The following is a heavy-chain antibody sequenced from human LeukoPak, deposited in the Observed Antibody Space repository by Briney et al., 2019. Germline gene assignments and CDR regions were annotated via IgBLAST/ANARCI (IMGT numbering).Heavy chain of an antibody. CDR2: INPNSGGT. CDR3: ARERTLTSCYDY. CDR1: GYTFTGYY. Sequence: ASVKVSCKASGYTFTGYYMHWARQAPGQGLEWMGWINPNSGGTNYAQKFQGRVTMTRDTSISTAYMELSRLRSDDTAVYYCARERTLTSCYDYWGQGTLVTVSS. J-gene: IGHJ4*02. V-gene: IGHV1-2*02. D-gene: IGHD2-15*01.